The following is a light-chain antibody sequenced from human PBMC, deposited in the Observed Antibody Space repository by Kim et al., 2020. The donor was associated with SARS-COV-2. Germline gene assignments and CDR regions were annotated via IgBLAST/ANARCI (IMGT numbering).Light chain of an antibody. CDR1: SSDVGRYNY. Sequence: GQSVTISFTGTSSDVGRYNYVSWYQQHPGKAPKVMIYDVSERPSGVPDRVSGSKSGNTASLTISGLQAEDEADYYCSSFAGSYTWVFGGGTQLTVL. J-gene: IGLJ3*02. CDR2: DVS. CDR3: SSFAGSYTWV. V-gene: IGLV2-11*01.